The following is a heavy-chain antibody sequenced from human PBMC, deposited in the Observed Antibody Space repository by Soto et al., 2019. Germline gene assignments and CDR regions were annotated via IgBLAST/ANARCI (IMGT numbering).Heavy chain of an antibody. D-gene: IGHD3-22*01. Sequence: EVQLLESGGGLVQPGGSLRLSCAASGFTFSSYAMSWVRQAPGKGLEWVSAISGSGGSTYYADSVKGRFTISRDNSKNTLYLQMNSLRAEDTAVYYCAKDRGSYYDSSGYSYYFDYWGQGTLVTVSS. CDR3: AKDRGSYYDSSGYSYYFDY. CDR1: GFTFSSYA. CDR2: ISGSGGST. J-gene: IGHJ4*02. V-gene: IGHV3-23*01.